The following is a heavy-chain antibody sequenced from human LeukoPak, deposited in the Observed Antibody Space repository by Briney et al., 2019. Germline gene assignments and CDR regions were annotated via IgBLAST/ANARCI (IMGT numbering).Heavy chain of an antibody. CDR2: IYYSGST. D-gene: IGHD5-18*01. J-gene: IGHJ3*02. CDR1: GGSFNSGSYY. V-gene: IGHV4-61*01. Sequence: PSETLSLTCTVSGGSFNSGSYYWSWIRQPPGKGLEWIGYIYYSGSTNYNPSLKSRVTISVDTSKNQFSRKLSSVTAADTAVYYCARGVQLWVDAFDIWGQGTMVTVSS. CDR3: ARGVQLWVDAFDI.